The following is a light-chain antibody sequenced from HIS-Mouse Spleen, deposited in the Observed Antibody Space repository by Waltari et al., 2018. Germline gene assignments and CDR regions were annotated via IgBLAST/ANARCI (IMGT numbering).Light chain of an antibody. J-gene: IGLJ3*02. CDR3: QSYDSSNRV. V-gene: IGLV6-57*02. Sequence: NFMLTQPHSGSESPGKTVTISCTGSSGSIASTYVQCDQQRPGSAPTTVIYEDNQRPSGVPDRFSGSIDSSSNSASLTISGLKTEDEADYYCQSYDSSNRVFGGGTKLTVL. CDR2: EDN. CDR1: SGSIASTY.